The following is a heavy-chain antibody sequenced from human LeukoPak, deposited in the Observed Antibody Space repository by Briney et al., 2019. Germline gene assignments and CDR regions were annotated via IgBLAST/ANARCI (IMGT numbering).Heavy chain of an antibody. J-gene: IGHJ4*02. V-gene: IGHV3-23*01. Sequence: GGSLRLSCAAFGFTSSNSHMSWVRQAPGKGLEWVSSITASDGAYYADPVKGRFTISRDSARNTQYLQMNSLRADDTAIYYCAKDLGACGRYCISYWGQGTLVTVSS. CDR2: ITASDGA. CDR1: GFTSSNSH. CDR3: AKDLGACGRYCISY. D-gene: IGHD2-21*01.